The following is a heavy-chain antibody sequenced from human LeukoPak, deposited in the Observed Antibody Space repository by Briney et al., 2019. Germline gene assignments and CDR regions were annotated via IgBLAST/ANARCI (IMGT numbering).Heavy chain of an antibody. CDR2: IIPIFGTA. V-gene: IGHV1-69*13. CDR3: TRSLTPGYYYYGMDV. CDR1: GGTFSSYA. D-gene: IGHD1-14*01. J-gene: IGHJ6*02. Sequence: ASVKVSCKASGGTFSSYAISWARQAPGQGLEWMGGIIPIFGTANYAQKFQGRVTITADESTSTAYMELSSLRSEDTAVYYCTRSLTPGYYYYGMDVWGQGTTVTVSS.